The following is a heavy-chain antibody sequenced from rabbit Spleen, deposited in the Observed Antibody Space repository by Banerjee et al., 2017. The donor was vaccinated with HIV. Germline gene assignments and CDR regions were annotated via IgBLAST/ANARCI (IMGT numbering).Heavy chain of an antibody. CDR2: IAGSSGGFT. D-gene: IGHD7-1*01. CDR3: AREAGGSGIGYFNF. Sequence: QEQLVESGGDLVKPGASLTLTCTASGFSFSSSDYMCWVRQAPGKGLEWIACIAGSSGGFTYSATWAKGRFTCSKTSSTTVTLQMTSLTVADTATYFCAREAGGSGIGYFNFWGPGTLVTVS. CDR1: GFSFSSSDY. J-gene: IGHJ4*01. V-gene: IGHV1S45*01.